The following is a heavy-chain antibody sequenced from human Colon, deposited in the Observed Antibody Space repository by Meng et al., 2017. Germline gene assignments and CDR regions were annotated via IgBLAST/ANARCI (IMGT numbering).Heavy chain of an antibody. V-gene: IGHV3-23*01. CDR3: AKDRSGSVAAASNY. CDR1: VFTFSSYA. D-gene: IGHD2-15*01. Sequence: EGLLLVCGGGLVELGRSLGLSGASSVFTFSSYATAWVRQAPGKGLEWVSTLTASDDTTYHEDSVKGLFTIARDNSTNALYLQMSSLRVEDTAVYYCAKDRSGSVAAASNYWGQETLVTVSS. CDR2: LTASDDTT. J-gene: IGHJ4*02.